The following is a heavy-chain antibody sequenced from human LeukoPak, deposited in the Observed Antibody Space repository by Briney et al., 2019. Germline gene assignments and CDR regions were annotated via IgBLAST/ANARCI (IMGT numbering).Heavy chain of an antibody. V-gene: IGHV4-59*01. Sequence: SETLSLTCTVSGGSISSYYWSWIRQPPGKGLEWIGYIYYSGSTNYNPSLKSRVTISVDTSKNQFSLKLSSVIAADTAVYYCAREGRYCSGGSCFVGFDPWGQGTLVSVSS. CDR1: GGSISSYY. CDR3: AREGRYCSGGSCFVGFDP. CDR2: IYYSGST. J-gene: IGHJ5*02. D-gene: IGHD2-15*01.